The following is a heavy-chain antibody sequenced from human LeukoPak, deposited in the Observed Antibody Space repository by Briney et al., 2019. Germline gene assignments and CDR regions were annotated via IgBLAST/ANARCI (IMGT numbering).Heavy chain of an antibody. D-gene: IGHD5-18*01. J-gene: IGHJ3*02. CDR1: GGSISSSRYY. CDR2: IYYSGST. Sequence: SETLSLTCTVSGGSISSSRYYWGWIRQPPGKGLEWIGSIYYSGSTYYNPSLKSRVTISVDTSKNQFSLKLSSVTAADTAVYYCAISSTAMVTLNAFDIWGQGTMVTVSS. CDR3: AISSTAMVTLNAFDI. V-gene: IGHV4-39*01.